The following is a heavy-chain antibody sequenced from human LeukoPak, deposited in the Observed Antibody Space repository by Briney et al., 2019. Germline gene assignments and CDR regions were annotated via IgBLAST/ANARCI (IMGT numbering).Heavy chain of an antibody. CDR2: IIPIFGTA. J-gene: IGHJ1*01. CDR1: GGTFGSYA. Sequence: SVKVSCKASGGTFGSYAISWVRQAPGQGLEWMGGIIPIFGTANYAQKFQGRVTITADKSTSTAYMELSSLRSEDTAVYYCARPSGWSFAEYFQHWGQGTLVTVSS. V-gene: IGHV1-69*06. CDR3: ARPSGWSFAEYFQH. D-gene: IGHD6-19*01.